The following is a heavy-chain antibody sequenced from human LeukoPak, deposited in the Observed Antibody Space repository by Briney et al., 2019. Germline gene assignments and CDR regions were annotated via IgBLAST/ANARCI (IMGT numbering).Heavy chain of an antibody. Sequence: GASVKVSCKASGYTFTGYCMHWVRQAPGQGLEWMGWINPNSGGTNYAQKFQGRVTMTRDTSISTAYMELSRLRSDDTAVYYCARIKSSNKDPTSGSYFLYWGQGTLVTVSS. CDR2: INPNSGGT. D-gene: IGHD1-26*01. J-gene: IGHJ4*02. CDR3: ARIKSSNKDPTSGSYFLY. V-gene: IGHV1-2*02. CDR1: GYTFTGYC.